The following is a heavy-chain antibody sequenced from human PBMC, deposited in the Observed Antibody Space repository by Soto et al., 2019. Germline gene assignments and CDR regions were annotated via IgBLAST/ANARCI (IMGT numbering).Heavy chain of an antibody. V-gene: IGHV1-46*01. CDR1: GYTFTSYY. Sequence: GASVKVSCTASGYTFTSYYMHWVRQSPEQGLEWMGIINPSGGSTIYGQKLQGRVTMTRDTATSTVYMELSSLRSQDTAVYYCARGYDSSDDLLDYWGQGTLVTVSS. D-gene: IGHD3-22*01. J-gene: IGHJ4*02. CDR3: ARGYDSSDDLLDY. CDR2: INPSGGST.